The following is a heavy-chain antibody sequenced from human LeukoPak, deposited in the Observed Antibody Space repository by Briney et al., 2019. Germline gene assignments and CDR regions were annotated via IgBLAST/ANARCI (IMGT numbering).Heavy chain of an antibody. Sequence: ASVKVSCQASGYTFSGYGVTWVRQAPGQGLEWVGWITVYNNVTKSAQKFQDRVTMTTDTSTTTAYMELRSLRSDDTAVYYCARRRYDCYDYWGQGTLVTVSS. J-gene: IGHJ4*02. CDR2: ITVYNNVT. V-gene: IGHV1-18*01. D-gene: IGHD3-16*01. CDR1: GYTFSGYG. CDR3: ARRRYDCYDY.